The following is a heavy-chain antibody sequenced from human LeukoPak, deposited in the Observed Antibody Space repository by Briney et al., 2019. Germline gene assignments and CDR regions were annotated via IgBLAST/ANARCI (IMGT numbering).Heavy chain of an antibody. CDR2: INPSGGST. J-gene: IGHJ6*02. CDR3: ARAYSRSGMDV. V-gene: IGHV1-46*01. Sequence: GASVTVSCKAPGYTFTSYYMHWVRQAPGQGLEWMGIINPSGGSTSYAQKFQGRVTMTRDTSTSTVYMELSSLRSEDTAVYYCARAYSRSGMDVWGQGTTVTVSS. D-gene: IGHD6-13*01. CDR1: GYTFTSYY.